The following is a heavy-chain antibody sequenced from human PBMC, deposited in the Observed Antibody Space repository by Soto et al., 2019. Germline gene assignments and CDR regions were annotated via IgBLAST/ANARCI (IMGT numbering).Heavy chain of an antibody. CDR3: AKARFYFESRPYDS. Sequence: EVQLVESGGGVVQPGGSLRLSCAASGFTFEDYALHWVRQSSGKGPEWVSLINADGTDTYYAHSVNGRFTISTDNRTASFFLQMNSLRPEDSAMYYCAKARFYFESRPYDSWGQGTLVTVSS. V-gene: IGHV3-43*02. CDR2: INADGTDT. CDR1: GFTFEDYA. J-gene: IGHJ4*02. D-gene: IGHD3-22*01.